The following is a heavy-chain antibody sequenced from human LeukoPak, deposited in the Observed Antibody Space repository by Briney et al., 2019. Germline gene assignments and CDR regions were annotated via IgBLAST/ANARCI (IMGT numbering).Heavy chain of an antibody. CDR1: GFTFSDYY. D-gene: IGHD4-17*01. Sequence: NPGGSLRLSCAASGFTFSDYYMSWIHQAPGKGLEWVLYISSSGSTIYYADSVKGRFTTSRDNAKNSLYLQMNSLRAEDTAVYYCARDDYGENLYFQHWGQGTLVTVSS. V-gene: IGHV3-11*04. J-gene: IGHJ1*01. CDR3: ARDDYGENLYFQH. CDR2: ISSSGSTI.